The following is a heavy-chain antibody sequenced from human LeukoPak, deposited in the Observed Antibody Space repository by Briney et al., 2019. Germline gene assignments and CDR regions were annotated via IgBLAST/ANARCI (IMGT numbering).Heavy chain of an antibody. J-gene: IGHJ4*02. D-gene: IGHD3-9*01. CDR3: ARTERIYDILTGYIPVYFDY. Sequence: PSETLSLTCTVSGGSISSSSYYWGWIRQPPGKGLEWIGGIYYSGSTYYNPSLKSRVTISVDTSKNQFSLKLSSVTAADTAVYYCARTERIYDILTGYIPVYFDYWGQGTLVTVSS. V-gene: IGHV4-39*01. CDR1: GGSISSSSYY. CDR2: IYYSGST.